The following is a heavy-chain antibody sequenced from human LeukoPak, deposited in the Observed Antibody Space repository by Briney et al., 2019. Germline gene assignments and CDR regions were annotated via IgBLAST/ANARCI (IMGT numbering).Heavy chain of an antibody. Sequence: ASVKVSCKASGYSFTSNYIHWVRQAPGQGLEWMGMIYPRDGSTSYAQKFQGRVTITADESTSTAYMELSSLRSEDTAVYYCARDPEVGATTPWGQGTLVTVSS. D-gene: IGHD1-26*01. CDR3: ARDPEVGATTP. CDR1: GYSFTSNY. V-gene: IGHV1-46*01. J-gene: IGHJ5*02. CDR2: IYPRDGST.